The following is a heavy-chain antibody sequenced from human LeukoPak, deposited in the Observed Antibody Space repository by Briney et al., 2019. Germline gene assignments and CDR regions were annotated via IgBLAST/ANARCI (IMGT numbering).Heavy chain of an antibody. CDR3: ASFVGGWPFDY. V-gene: IGHV4-59*02. CDR2: IYYTGT. J-gene: IGHJ4*02. CDR1: GGSVTDYY. Sequence: PSETLSLTCTVSGGSVTDYYWSWIRQSPGKGLEWIGYIYYTGTSYNPSLKSRVTISADTSKNQFSLKLISVTAADTAVYYCASFVGGWPFDYWGQGTLVTVSS. D-gene: IGHD6-19*01.